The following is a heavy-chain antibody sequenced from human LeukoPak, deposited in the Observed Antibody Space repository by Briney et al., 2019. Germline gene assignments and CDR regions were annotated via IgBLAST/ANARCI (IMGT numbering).Heavy chain of an antibody. V-gene: IGHV3-48*04. D-gene: IGHD7-27*01. CDR3: ARDVNWGFDS. CDR2: IRGSGPGSGSGT. Sequence: GGSLRLSCATSGFTFSDYPMNWVRQAPGKGLEWVSNIRGSGPGSGSGTYYADSVKGRFIISRDNAKNSVYLQMNSLGAEDSAFYYCARDVNWGFDSWGQGALVTVSS. J-gene: IGHJ4*02. CDR1: GFTFSDYP.